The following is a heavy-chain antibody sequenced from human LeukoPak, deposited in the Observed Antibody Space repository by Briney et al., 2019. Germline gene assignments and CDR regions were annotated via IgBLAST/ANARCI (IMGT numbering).Heavy chain of an antibody. D-gene: IGHD6-13*01. J-gene: IGHJ4*02. V-gene: IGHV4-34*01. CDR2: INHSGST. Sequence: GSLRLSCAASGFTFSCYTVSWVRQPPGKGLEWIGEINHSGSTNYNPSLKSRVTISVDTSKNQFSLKLSPVTAADTAVYYCARGGYSSSSWHPWARQQYYLDYWGQGTKVTVCS. CDR1: GFTFSCYT. CDR3: ARGGYSSSSWHPWARQQYYLDY.